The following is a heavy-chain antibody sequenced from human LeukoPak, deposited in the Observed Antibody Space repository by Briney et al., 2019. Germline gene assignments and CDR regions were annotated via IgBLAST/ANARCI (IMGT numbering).Heavy chain of an antibody. V-gene: IGHV3-74*01. J-gene: IGHJ4*02. CDR2: IDSDGCTT. CDR3: RYSTGSFDY. Sequence: HPGGSLRLSCAASGFTFSSHWMHWVRQVPGEGLVWVSSIDSDGCTTNYADSVKGRFTISRDNAKNTLYLQMNSLRAEDTAVYYCRYSTGSFDYWGQGTLVTVSS. CDR1: GFTFSSHW. D-gene: IGHD6-25*01.